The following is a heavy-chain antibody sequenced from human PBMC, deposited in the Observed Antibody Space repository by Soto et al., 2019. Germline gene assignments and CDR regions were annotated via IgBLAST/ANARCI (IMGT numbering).Heavy chain of an antibody. D-gene: IGHD6-6*01. CDR3: ARDSAYSSSSALDAFDI. CDR2: INPNSGGT. J-gene: IGHJ3*02. Sequence: ASVKVSCKASGYTFTGYYMHWVRQAPGQGLEWMGWINPNSGGTNYAQKFQGWVTMTRDTSISTAYMELSRLRSDDTAVYYCARDSAYSSSSALDAFDIWGQGTMVTVS. V-gene: IGHV1-2*04. CDR1: GYTFTGYY.